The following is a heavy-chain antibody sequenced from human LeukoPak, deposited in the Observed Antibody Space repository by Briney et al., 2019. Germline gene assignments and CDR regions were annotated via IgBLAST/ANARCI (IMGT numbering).Heavy chain of an antibody. CDR1: GLTFSSYG. J-gene: IGHJ4*02. Sequence: GGSRRRSCAASGLTFSSYGMSWVRQAPGKGLEWVSSINDSGDNTYYADSVKGRFTFSRDNSKNTLSLQMNSLRAEDTAVYYCAKGIPLTVFDYWGQGTLVTVSS. CDR2: INDSGDNT. V-gene: IGHV3-23*01. D-gene: IGHD3-9*01. CDR3: AKGIPLTVFDY.